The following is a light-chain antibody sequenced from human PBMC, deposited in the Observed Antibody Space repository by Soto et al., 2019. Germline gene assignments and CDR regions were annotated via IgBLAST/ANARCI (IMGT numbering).Light chain of an antibody. CDR3: QQRSNWPRSIT. Sequence: EIVLTQSPATLSLSPWERATLSCRASQSVTTSLAWYQQKPGQAPRLLIFDTSNRATGIPARFSGSGSGTDFTLTISSLEPEDFAVYYCQQRSNWPRSITFGQGTRLEIK. CDR2: DTS. J-gene: IGKJ5*01. V-gene: IGKV3-11*01. CDR1: QSVTTS.